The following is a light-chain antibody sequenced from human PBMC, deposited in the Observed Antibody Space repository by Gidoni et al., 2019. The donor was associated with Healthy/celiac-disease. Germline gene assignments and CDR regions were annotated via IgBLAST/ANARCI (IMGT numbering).Light chain of an antibody. Sequence: DIQLTQSPSFLSASVGARVTITCRASQGISSYLAWYQQKPGKAPKLLIYAASTLQSGVPSRCSGSGSGTEFTLTISSLQPEDFATYYCQQLNSYPWTFGQGTKVEIK. J-gene: IGKJ1*01. CDR2: AAS. CDR1: QGISSY. V-gene: IGKV1-9*01. CDR3: QQLNSYPWT.